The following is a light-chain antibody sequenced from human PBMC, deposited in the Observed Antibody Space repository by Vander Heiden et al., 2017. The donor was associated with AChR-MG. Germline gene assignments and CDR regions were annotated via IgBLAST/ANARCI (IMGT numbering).Light chain of an antibody. CDR1: SSDVGGYNY. CDR2: DVS. CDR3: SSYTSSSTFVV. J-gene: IGLJ2*01. V-gene: IGLV2-14*03. Sequence: SVSGSPGQSITISCTGTSSDVGGYNYVSWYQQHPGKAPKLMIYDVSNRPSGVSNRFSGSKSGNTASLTISGLQAEDEADYYCSSYTSSSTFVVFGGGTKLTVL.